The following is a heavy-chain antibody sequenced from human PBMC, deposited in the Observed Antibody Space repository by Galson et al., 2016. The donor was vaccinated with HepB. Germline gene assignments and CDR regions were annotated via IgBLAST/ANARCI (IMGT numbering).Heavy chain of an antibody. CDR1: GFTFSNYA. CDR2: ISGSGGST. J-gene: IGHJ4*01. CDR3: AKDPTIVGPTAEGY. Sequence: SLRLSCAASGFTFSNYAMSWVRQAPGKGLEWVSSISGSGGSTYYADSVGGRFTISRDNSKNTLYLQMNSLRAEDTALYYCAKDPTIVGPTAEGYWGHGTLVTVSS. D-gene: IGHD1-26*01. V-gene: IGHV3-23*01.